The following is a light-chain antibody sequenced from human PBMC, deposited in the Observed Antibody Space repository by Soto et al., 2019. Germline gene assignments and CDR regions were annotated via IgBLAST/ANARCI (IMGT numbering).Light chain of an antibody. CDR2: DAS. Sequence: PGERATLSCRASQSVSSYLAWYQQKPGQAPRLLIYDASNRATGIPARFRGSGSGTDFTLTISSLEPEDFAVYYCQQRSNWRTFGQGTKVEIK. V-gene: IGKV3-11*01. J-gene: IGKJ1*01. CDR1: QSVSSY. CDR3: QQRSNWRT.